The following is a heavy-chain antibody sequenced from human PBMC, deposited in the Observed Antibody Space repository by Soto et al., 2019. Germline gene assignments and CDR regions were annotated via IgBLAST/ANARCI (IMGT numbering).Heavy chain of an antibody. J-gene: IGHJ4*02. CDR3: ARDLSYAFHY. Sequence: EVELGASGGGLVQPGGSLRVSCPASGFIFTSYSMNWVRQAPGKGLEWLSYIRIDSNHIGYADSVRGRFTISSDIAKNSRYLQMNSLRDEDTAVYYCARDLSYAFHYWGQGTLVPVSS. D-gene: IGHD1-26*01. CDR2: IRIDSNHI. V-gene: IGHV3-48*02. CDR1: GFIFTSYS.